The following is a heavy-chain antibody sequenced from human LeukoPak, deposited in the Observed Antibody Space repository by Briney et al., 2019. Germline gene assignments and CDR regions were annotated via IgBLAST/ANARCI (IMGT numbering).Heavy chain of an antibody. D-gene: IGHD1-26*01. Sequence: ASVKVSCKASGYTFTSYGISWVRQAPGQGLEWMGWISAYNGNTNYAQKLQGRVTMTTDTSASTAYMELSSLRSEDTAVYYCARDLLSGSYYARYYYYGMDVWGQGTTVTVSS. CDR1: GYTFTSYG. CDR2: ISAYNGNT. J-gene: IGHJ6*02. V-gene: IGHV1-18*01. CDR3: ARDLLSGSYYARYYYYGMDV.